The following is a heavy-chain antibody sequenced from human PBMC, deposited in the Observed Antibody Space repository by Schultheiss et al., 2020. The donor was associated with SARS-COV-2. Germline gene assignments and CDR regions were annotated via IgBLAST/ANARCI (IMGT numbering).Heavy chain of an antibody. D-gene: IGHD4-17*01. Sequence: ASVKVSCKASGYTFSGYYMHWVRQAPGQGLEWMGRINPNSGGTNYAQKFQGRVTMTRDTSINTAYMELSRLRSDDTAVYYCARDRMTTVTTGDFDIWGQGTMVTVSS. V-gene: IGHV1-2*06. CDR2: INPNSGGT. CDR1: GYTFSGYY. J-gene: IGHJ3*02. CDR3: ARDRMTTVTTGDFDI.